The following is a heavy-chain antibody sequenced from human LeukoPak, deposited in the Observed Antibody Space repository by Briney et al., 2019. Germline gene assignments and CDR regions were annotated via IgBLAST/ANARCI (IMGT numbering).Heavy chain of an antibody. D-gene: IGHD3-22*01. CDR1: GFTFRSYG. CDR3: ARSKSSSYYNGGYVFDI. J-gene: IGHJ3*02. V-gene: IGHV3-21*01. CDR2: ITSGGGYI. Sequence: GGSLRLSCAASGFTFRSYGMNWVRQAPGKGLEWVSSITSGGGYIDYADSVKGRFTISRDNAKNSLYLQMNSLRAEDTAVYYCARSKSSSYYNGGYVFDIWGQGTMVTVSS.